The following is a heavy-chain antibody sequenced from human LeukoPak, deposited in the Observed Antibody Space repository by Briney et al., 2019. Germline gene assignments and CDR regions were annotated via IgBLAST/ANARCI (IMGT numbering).Heavy chain of an antibody. CDR1: GYTFTSCD. J-gene: IGHJ4*02. CDR2: MNPNSGNT. CDR3: AREGYNWNDGVVDY. D-gene: IGHD1-20*01. Sequence: ASVKVSCKASGYTFTSCDINWVRQATGQGLEWMGWMNPNSGNTGYAQKFQGRVTMTRNTSISTAYMELSSLRSEDTAVYYCAREGYNWNDGVVDYWGQGTLVTVSS. V-gene: IGHV1-8*01.